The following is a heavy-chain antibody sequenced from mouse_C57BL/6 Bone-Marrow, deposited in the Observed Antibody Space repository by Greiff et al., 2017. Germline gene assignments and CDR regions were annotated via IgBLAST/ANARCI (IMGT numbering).Heavy chain of an antibody. V-gene: IGHV1-69*01. J-gene: IGHJ2*01. Sequence: QVQLQQPGAELVMPGASVKLSCKASGYTFTSYWMHWVKQRPGQGLEWMGEIDPSDSYTNYNQKFKGKSTLTVDKSSSTAYMQLSSLTSEDSAVYYCARGTSCGYDDYWGQGTTLTVSS. D-gene: IGHD2-2*01. CDR3: ARGTSCGYDDY. CDR1: GYTFTSYW. CDR2: IDPSDSYT.